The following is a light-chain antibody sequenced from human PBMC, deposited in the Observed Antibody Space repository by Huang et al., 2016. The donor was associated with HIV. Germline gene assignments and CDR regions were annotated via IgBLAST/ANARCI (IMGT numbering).Light chain of an antibody. Sequence: DIQMTQSPSSPSASVGDSVTIACRASQDIRNSLAWYQQKPGKAPKLHLYAASRWESGVTTRFSGGGSDTYYTLTISRLQPEDFATYYCQQYYTPPLTFGGGTKVEIK. J-gene: IGKJ4*01. V-gene: IGKV1-NL1*01. CDR3: QQYYTPPLT. CDR1: QDIRNS. CDR2: AAS.